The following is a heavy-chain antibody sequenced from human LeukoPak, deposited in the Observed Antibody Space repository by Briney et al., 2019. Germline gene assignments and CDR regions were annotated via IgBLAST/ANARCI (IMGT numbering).Heavy chain of an antibody. V-gene: IGHV3-30*02. CDR1: GFTFSSYG. CDR2: IRYDGSNK. D-gene: IGHD1-26*01. Sequence: GGSPRLSCAASGFTFSSYGMHWVRQAPGKGLEWVAFIRYDGSNKYYADSVKGRFTISRDNSKSTLYLQMNSLRAEDTAVYYCAKDLMGVVDYWGQGTLVTVSS. CDR3: AKDLMGVVDY. J-gene: IGHJ4*02.